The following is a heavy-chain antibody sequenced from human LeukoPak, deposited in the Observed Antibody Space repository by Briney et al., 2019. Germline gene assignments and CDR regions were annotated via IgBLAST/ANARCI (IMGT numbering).Heavy chain of an antibody. J-gene: IGHJ4*02. V-gene: IGHV4-39*07. D-gene: IGHD6-6*01. CDR1: GGSISSSSYY. CDR3: ARGTYSSSSFDY. CDR2: IYTSGST. Sequence: SETLSLTCTVSGGSISSSSYYWGWIRQPPGKGLEWIGSIYTSGSTNYNPSLKSRVTISVDTSKNQFSLKLSSVTAADTAVYYCARGTYSSSSFDYWGQGTLVTVSS.